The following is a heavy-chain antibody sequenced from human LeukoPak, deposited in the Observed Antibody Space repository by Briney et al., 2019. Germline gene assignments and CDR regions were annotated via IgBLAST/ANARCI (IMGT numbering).Heavy chain of an antibody. V-gene: IGHV3-7*01. CDR2: IKQDGTMQ. D-gene: IGHD2-21*02. Sequence: GGSLRLSCAASGFALSAYWMNWVRQAPGKGLQWLASIKQDGTMQHYVDSVKGRFTISRDNAKNSLFLQMNSLRAEDTALYYCARDYTATGAMDVWGQGTTVTVS. CDR3: ARDYTATGAMDV. CDR1: GFALSAYW. J-gene: IGHJ6*02.